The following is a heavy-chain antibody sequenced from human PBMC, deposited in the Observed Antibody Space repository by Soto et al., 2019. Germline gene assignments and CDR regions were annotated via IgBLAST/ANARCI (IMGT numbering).Heavy chain of an antibody. D-gene: IGHD4-17*01. Sequence: SETLSLTCTVSGDSISSNYWSWIRQHPGKGLEWIGYIYYSGSTYYNPSLKSRVTISVDTSKNQFSLKLSSVTAADTAVYYCARTRADYGDYPFDYWGQGTLVTVSS. V-gene: IGHV4-59*06. J-gene: IGHJ4*02. CDR2: IYYSGST. CDR1: GDSISSNY. CDR3: ARTRADYGDYPFDY.